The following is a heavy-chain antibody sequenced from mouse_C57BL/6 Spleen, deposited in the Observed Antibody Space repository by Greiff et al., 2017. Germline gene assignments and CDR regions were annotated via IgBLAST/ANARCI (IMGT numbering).Heavy chain of an antibody. CDR1: GFTFTDYY. D-gene: IGHD1-1*01. J-gene: IGHJ2*01. CDR2: IRNKANGYTT. CDR3: ARYNCYGGSYYFDY. V-gene: IGHV7-3*01. Sequence: EVKLMESGGGLVQPGGSLSLSCAASGFTFTDYYLSWVRQPPGKALEWLGFIRNKANGYTTEYSASVKGRFTISRDNSQSILYLQMNALRAEDSATYYCARYNCYGGSYYFDYWGQGTTLTVSS.